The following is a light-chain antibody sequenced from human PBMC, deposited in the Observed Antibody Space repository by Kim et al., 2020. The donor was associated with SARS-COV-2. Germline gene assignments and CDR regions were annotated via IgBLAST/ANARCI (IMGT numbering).Light chain of an antibody. V-gene: IGKV3-15*01. J-gene: IGKJ4*01. CDR3: EQYKKWPRT. Sequence: DIAMTQSPATLSVSPGERATLSCRASQNVNSNLVWYQQKPGQAPRLLIYGAPARATGIPDRFSGSGSGTEFTLTIRSLQPEDFAIYYCEQYKKWPRTVGGGTKVDSK. CDR1: QNVNSN. CDR2: GAP.